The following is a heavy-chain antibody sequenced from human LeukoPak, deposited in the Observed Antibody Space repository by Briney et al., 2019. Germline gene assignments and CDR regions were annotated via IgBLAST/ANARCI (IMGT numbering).Heavy chain of an antibody. CDR2: IYIGDSAT. J-gene: IGHJ3*02. D-gene: IGHD2-15*01. CDR1: GFSFIVYW. Sequence: GESLLTCCMGSGFSFIVYWICCGRQMPGKGVGWVGIIYIGDSATRYSPSFQGQVTISADKSISTAYLQWSSLKASDTAMYYCARGYCSGGSCYSDAFDIWGQETIVTVPS. CDR3: ARGYCSGGSCYSDAFDI. V-gene: IGHV5-51*01.